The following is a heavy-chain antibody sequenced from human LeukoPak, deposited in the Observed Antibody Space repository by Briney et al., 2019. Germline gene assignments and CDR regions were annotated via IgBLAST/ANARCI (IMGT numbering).Heavy chain of an antibody. J-gene: IGHJ4*02. CDR1: GFAFRRYW. D-gene: IGHD3-10*01. Sequence: GGSLRLSCAASGFAFRRYWMSWARQASGKGLEWVANIKQDGSEKYYVDSVKGRFTISRDNAKNSLYLQMNSLRAEDTAVYYCVGLGENYWGQGTLVTVSS. V-gene: IGHV3-7*02. CDR3: VGLGENY. CDR2: IKQDGSEK.